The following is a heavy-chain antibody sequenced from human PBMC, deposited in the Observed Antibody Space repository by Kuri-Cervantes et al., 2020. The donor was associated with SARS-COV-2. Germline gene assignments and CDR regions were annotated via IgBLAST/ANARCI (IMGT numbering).Heavy chain of an antibody. D-gene: IGHD3-9*01. J-gene: IGHJ4*02. Sequence: SETLSLTCTVSGGSISSSSYYWGWIRQPPGKGLEWIGSIYYSGSTYYNPSLKSRVTISVDTSKNQFSLKLSSVTAADTAVYYCARRTGYYVILTGYGFSYYFDYWGQGTLVTVSS. CDR3: ARRTGYYVILTGYGFSYYFDY. CDR1: GGSISSSSYY. V-gene: IGHV4-39*07. CDR2: IYYSGST.